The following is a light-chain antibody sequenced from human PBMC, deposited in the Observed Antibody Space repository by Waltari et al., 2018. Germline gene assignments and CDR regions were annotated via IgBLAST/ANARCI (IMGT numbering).Light chain of an antibody. J-gene: IGKJ3*01. V-gene: IGKV2-28*01. CDR1: QSLLHSNGYNY. CDR2: LGS. CDR3: MQALQTPLFT. Sequence: DIVMTQSPLSLPVTPGEPASISCRSSQSLLHSNGYNYLDWYLQKPGQSPQPLFYLGSNRASGVPDRFSGSGSGTDFTLKISRVEAEDVGVYYCMQALQTPLFTFGPGTKVDIK.